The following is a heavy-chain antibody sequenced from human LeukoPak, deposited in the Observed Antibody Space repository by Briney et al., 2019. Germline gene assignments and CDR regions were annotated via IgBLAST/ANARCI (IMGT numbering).Heavy chain of an antibody. CDR2: ISGFRGNT. CDR1: GYTFSTYG. V-gene: IGHV1-18*01. J-gene: IGHJ3*02. Sequence: ASVKVSSKASGYTFSTYGLSWVRQAPGQGLEWMGWISGFRGNTNYAQKFQGRVTMTTDTSTTTAYMELRSLSSDDTAVYFCARDFLSYDGTENHYDDTFDIWGQGTMVTVSS. CDR3: ARDFLSYDGTENHYDDTFDI. D-gene: IGHD3-22*01.